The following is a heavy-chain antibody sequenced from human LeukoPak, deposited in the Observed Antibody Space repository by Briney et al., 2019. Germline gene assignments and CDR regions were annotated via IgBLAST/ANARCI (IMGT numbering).Heavy chain of an antibody. V-gene: IGHV4-39*07. CDR1: GGSISSSSYY. Sequence: SEPLSLTCTVSGGSISSSSYYWGWIRQPPGKGLEWIANIYYSGSIQHNPSLKSGVTISIDTSKNQFSLKLSSVTAADTAVYYCARDRAHYYDSSGYHGAFDIWGQGTMVTVSS. CDR3: ARDRAHYYDSSGYHGAFDI. D-gene: IGHD3-22*01. J-gene: IGHJ3*02. CDR2: IYYSGSI.